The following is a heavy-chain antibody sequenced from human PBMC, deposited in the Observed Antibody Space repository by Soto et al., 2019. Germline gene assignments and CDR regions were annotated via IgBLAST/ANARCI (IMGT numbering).Heavy chain of an antibody. Sequence: WGSLRLSCASSGFTFSSYGMHFFRQAPGKGLEWVAVISYDGSNKYYADSVKGRFTISRDRSKNQFSLKLSSVTAADTAVYYCARRRSGSHWFDPWGQGTLVTVSS. CDR1: GFTFSSYG. CDR2: ISYDGSNK. D-gene: IGHD3-10*01. J-gene: IGHJ5*02. CDR3: ARRRSGSHWFDP. V-gene: IGHV3-30*03.